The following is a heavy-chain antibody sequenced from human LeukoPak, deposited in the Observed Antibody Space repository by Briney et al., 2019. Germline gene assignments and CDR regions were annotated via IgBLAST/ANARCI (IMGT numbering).Heavy chain of an antibody. Sequence: GGSLRLSCAASRFTFSSYAMSWVRQAPGKGLEWVSTITGSGFSTYYADSVKGRFTISRDNSKNTLFLQMNSLRAEDTAVYYCAKDSDYYDSSGSYLDYWGQGTLVTVSS. D-gene: IGHD3-22*01. V-gene: IGHV3-23*01. CDR2: ITGSGFST. CDR1: RFTFSSYA. CDR3: AKDSDYYDSSGSYLDY. J-gene: IGHJ4*02.